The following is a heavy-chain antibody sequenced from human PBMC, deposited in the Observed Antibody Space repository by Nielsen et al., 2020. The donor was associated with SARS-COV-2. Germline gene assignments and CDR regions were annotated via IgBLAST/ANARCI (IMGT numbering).Heavy chain of an antibody. V-gene: IGHV3-21*01. CDR1: GFTFSRHS. CDR3: ARDLRWDSNY. D-gene: IGHD4-23*01. J-gene: IGHJ4*02. CDR2: ISSSSSYI. Sequence: GESLKISCAASGFTFSRHSMNWVRQAPGKGLEWVSSISSSSSYIYYADSVKGRFTISRDNAKNSLYLQMNSLRAEETAVYYCARDLRWDSNYWGQGTLVTVSS.